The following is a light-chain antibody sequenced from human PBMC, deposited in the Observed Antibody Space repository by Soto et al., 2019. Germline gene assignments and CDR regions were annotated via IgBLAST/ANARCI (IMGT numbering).Light chain of an antibody. CDR2: GAS. Sequence: EIVMTQSPATLSVSPGERATLSCRASQSVSSNLAWYQQKPGQAPRLLIYGASTRATGIPARFSGSGSGTESTHPNSSLQSQDFAHHYYQQHNYWHPWTFGQGTKVEIK. V-gene: IGKV3-15*01. CDR1: QSVSSN. CDR3: QQHNYWHPWT. J-gene: IGKJ1*01.